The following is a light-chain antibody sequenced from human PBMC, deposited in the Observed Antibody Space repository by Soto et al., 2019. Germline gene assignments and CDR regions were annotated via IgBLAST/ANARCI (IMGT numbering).Light chain of an antibody. CDR2: TAS. CDR1: HNISTS. CDR3: QQLNSYPVT. Sequence: DIQMTQSPSSLSASVGDRVAISCRASHNISTSLNWFQQKPGKAPKLLNYTASNLQGGVPSTFSGSGSGTDYTLTISGLQPEDFATYYCQQLNSYPVTFGQGTRLEIK. V-gene: IGKV1-39*01. J-gene: IGKJ5*01.